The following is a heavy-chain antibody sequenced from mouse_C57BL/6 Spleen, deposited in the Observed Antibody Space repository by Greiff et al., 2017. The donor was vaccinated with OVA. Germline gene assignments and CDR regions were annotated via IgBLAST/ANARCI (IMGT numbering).Heavy chain of an antibody. CDR3: AKLLKGYFDV. D-gene: IGHD1-1*01. Sequence: DVQLQESGPGLVKPSQSLSLTCSVTGYSITSGYYWNWIRQFPGNKLEWMGYISYDGSNNYNPSLKNRISMTRDTSKNQFFLKLNSVTTEDTATYYCAKLLKGYFDVWGTGTTVTVSS. J-gene: IGHJ1*03. CDR1: GYSITSGYY. V-gene: IGHV3-6*01. CDR2: ISYDGSN.